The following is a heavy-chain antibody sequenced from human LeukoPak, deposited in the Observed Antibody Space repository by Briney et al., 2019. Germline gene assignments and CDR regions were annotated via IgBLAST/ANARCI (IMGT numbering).Heavy chain of an antibody. CDR1: GGSINNYY. J-gene: IGHJ4*02. V-gene: IGHV4-59*08. Sequence: PSETLSLTRAISGGSINNYYWSWIRQPPGKGLEWIGYIYYSGTTNYSPSLNSRVNISLDTAKNQFSLRLSSVTAADTAVYYCARQTAKNVDTARFDSWGQGTLVTVSS. D-gene: IGHD5-18*01. CDR2: IYYSGTT. CDR3: ARQTAKNVDTARFDS.